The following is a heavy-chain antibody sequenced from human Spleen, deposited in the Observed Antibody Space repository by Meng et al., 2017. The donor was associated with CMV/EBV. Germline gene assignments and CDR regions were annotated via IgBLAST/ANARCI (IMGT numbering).Heavy chain of an antibody. Sequence: GGAISSRGYYWNWIRKRQGKGLEGSGYLAYNGSTFYNQALSADISVDTSKNQFSLKLTSVTAADTAVYYWARDGLGGGDYWFDSRGQGTLVTVSS. CDR3: ARDGLGGGDYWFDS. CDR2: LAYNGST. CDR1: GGAISSRGYY. V-gene: IGHV4-31*02. J-gene: IGHJ5*01. D-gene: IGHD2-21*02.